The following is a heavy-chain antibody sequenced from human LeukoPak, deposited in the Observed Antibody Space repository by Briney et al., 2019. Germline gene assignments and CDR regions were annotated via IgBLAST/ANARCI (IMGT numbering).Heavy chain of an antibody. V-gene: IGHV4-59*11. D-gene: IGHD4-17*01. CDR3: ARDLVTVTKGFDI. CDR1: GDSFSSHY. Sequence: SETLSLTCAVSGDSFSSHYWTWIRQSPGTGLEWIGYISHIGRTNYNPSLKSRVTISIDTSKNRFSLKLRSVTAADTAVYYCARDLVTVTKGFDIWGQGTMVSVSS. CDR2: ISHIGRT. J-gene: IGHJ3*02.